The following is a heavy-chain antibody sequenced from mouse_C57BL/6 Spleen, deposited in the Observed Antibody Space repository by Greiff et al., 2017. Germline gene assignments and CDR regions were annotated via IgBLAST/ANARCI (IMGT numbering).Heavy chain of an antibody. CDR2: IRNKANGYTT. CDR1: GFTFTDYY. Sequence: EVQRVESGGGLVQPGGSLSLSCAASGFTFTDYYMSWVRQPPGKALEWLGFIRNKANGYTTEYSASVKGRFTISRDNSQSILYLQMHALRAEDSATYYCARYRDYVGAMDYWGQGTSVTVSS. V-gene: IGHV7-3*01. D-gene: IGHD2-4*01. CDR3: ARYRDYVGAMDY. J-gene: IGHJ4*01.